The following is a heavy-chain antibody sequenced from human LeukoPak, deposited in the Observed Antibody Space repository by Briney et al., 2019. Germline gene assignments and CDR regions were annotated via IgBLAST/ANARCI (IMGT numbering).Heavy chain of an antibody. J-gene: IGHJ6*03. V-gene: IGHV3-20*04. Sequence: PGGSLRLSCAASGFTFDDYGMSWVRQAPGKGLEWVSGINWNGGSTGYADSVKGRFTISRDNAKNSLYLQMNSLRAEDTASYYCARYYDFWSGYYDRAMDVWGKGTTVTVSS. CDR2: INWNGGST. D-gene: IGHD3-3*01. CDR3: ARYYDFWSGYYDRAMDV. CDR1: GFTFDDYG.